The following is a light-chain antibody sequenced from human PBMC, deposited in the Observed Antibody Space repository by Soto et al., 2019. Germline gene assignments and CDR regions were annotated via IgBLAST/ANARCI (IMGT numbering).Light chain of an antibody. Sequence: EIVMTQSPATLSVSPGERATLSCRASQSVSSNLAWYQQKPGQAPRLLIYGASTRATGIPARFSGSGSGTEFTLTISSLQSEDFALYYCQQSNNWPPLAFGGGTKVDIK. CDR2: GAS. CDR1: QSVSSN. J-gene: IGKJ4*01. CDR3: QQSNNWPPLA. V-gene: IGKV3-15*01.